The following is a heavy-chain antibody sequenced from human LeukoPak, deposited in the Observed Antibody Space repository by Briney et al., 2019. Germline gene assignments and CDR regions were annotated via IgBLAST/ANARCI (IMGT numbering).Heavy chain of an antibody. D-gene: IGHD3-10*01. CDR1: GFTLSSYG. CDR3: AKDRMVRGVIIPNYNMDV. CDR2: IRYDEDNK. Sequence: GGSLRLSCAATGFTLSSYGMHWVRQAPGKGLEWVAFIRYDEDNKYYADSVKGRFTISRDNSKKTLYLQMNSLRAEDTAVYYCAKDRMVRGVIIPNYNMDVWGKGTTVTISS. V-gene: IGHV3-30*02. J-gene: IGHJ6*03.